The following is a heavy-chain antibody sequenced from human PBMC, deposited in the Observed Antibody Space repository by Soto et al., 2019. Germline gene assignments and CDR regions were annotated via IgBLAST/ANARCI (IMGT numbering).Heavy chain of an antibody. CDR1: GGSVSSTSYY. CDR3: ARIVGIRNSIGHELFDY. D-gene: IGHD6-19*01. V-gene: IGHV4-39*01. J-gene: IGHJ4*02. CDR2: IYYSGST. Sequence: SETLSLTCTVSGGSVSSTSYYWGWIRQPPGKGLEWIGSIYYSGSTYYNPSLKSRVTISVDTSKNQFSLKLSSVTAADTAVYYCARIVGIRNSIGHELFDYRGPGTLVTVSS.